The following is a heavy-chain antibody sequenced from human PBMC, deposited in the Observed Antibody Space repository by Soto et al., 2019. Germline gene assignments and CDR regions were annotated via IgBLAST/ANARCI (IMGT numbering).Heavy chain of an antibody. CDR3: ARAEWGYCSSTSCYNH. V-gene: IGHV4-31*03. J-gene: IGHJ5*02. D-gene: IGHD2-2*02. CDR1: GGSISSGGYY. Sequence: QVQLQASGPGLVKPSQTLSLTCTVSGGSISSGGYYWSWIRQHPGKGLEWIGYIYYSGSTYYNPSLKTRVTISVDTSKNQFSLKLSSVTAADTAVYYCARAEWGYCSSTSCYNHWGQGTLVTVSS. CDR2: IYYSGST.